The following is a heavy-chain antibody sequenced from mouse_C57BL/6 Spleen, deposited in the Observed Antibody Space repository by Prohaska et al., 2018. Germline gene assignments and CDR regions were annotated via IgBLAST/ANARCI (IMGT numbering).Heavy chain of an antibody. V-gene: IGHV3-6*01. CDR2: ISYDGSN. J-gene: IGHJ1*03. D-gene: IGHD1-1*01. Sequence: DVQLQESGPGLVKPSQSLSLTCSVTGYSITSGYYWNWIRQFPGNKLEWMGYISYDGSNNYNPSLKNRISITRDTSKNQFFLKLNSVTTEDTATYYCATDYGSSHWYFDVWGTGTTVTVSS. CDR3: ATDYGSSHWYFDV. CDR1: GYSITSGYY.